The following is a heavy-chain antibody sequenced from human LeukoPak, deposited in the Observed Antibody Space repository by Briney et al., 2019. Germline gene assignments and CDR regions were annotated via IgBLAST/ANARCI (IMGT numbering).Heavy chain of an antibody. CDR3: ERDRGSDGSDHLDH. D-gene: IGHD3-10*01. CDR2: ICSSGST. J-gene: IGHJ5*02. V-gene: IGHV4-4*07. CDR1: GGSISSYC. Sequence: SETLSLTCTVSGGSISSYCWIWLRQPAGKGLEWIGRICSSGSTIYNPSLKSRVTMSLDMSNNQFSLKLSSVTAADTAVYYCERDRGSDGSDHLDHWGQGTLVTVSS.